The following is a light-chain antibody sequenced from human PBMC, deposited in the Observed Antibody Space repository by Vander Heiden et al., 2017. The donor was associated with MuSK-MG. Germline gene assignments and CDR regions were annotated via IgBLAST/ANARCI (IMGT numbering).Light chain of an antibody. V-gene: IGKV4-1*01. CDR3: QQYYSTPQS. Sequence: DIVMTQSPDSMAVSLGERATINGKSSQSVLYSSNNKNYLAWYQQKPGQPPKLLIYWASTRESGVPDRFSGSGSGTAFTLTISSLQAEDVAVYYCQQYYSTPQSFGQGTKLEIK. CDR2: WAS. CDR1: QSVLYSSNNKNY. J-gene: IGKJ2*01.